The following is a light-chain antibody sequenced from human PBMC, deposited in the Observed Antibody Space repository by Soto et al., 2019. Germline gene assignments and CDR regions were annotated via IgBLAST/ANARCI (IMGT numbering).Light chain of an antibody. J-gene: IGKJ1*01. CDR2: GAS. V-gene: IGKV3D-15*01. Sequence: EIVMTQSPATLSVSPGERATLSCRASQSVSSNLAWYQQKPGQAPRLLIHGASTRATGVPARISGSGSGTEFTLTIRSLQSEDFSVYYCQQYGSSPATFGQGTKGDIK. CDR3: QQYGSSPAT. CDR1: QSVSSN.